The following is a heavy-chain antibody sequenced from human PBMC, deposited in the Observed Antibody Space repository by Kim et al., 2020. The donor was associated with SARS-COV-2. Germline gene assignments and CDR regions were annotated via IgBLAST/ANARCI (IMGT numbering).Heavy chain of an antibody. J-gene: IGHJ3*01. CDR1: GGSISSGDSY. V-gene: IGHV4-30-4*01. CDR2: IDYSGST. Sequence: SETLSLTCTVSGGSISSGDSYWIWIRQPPGKGLEWIGYIDYSGSTYYNPFLKSRVTMSVDTSKYQFSLRLSSVTAADAAVYYCARDQGLVGGTVDAFDVWGQGTMVTVSP. D-gene: IGHD1-26*01. CDR3: ARDQGLVGGTVDAFDV.